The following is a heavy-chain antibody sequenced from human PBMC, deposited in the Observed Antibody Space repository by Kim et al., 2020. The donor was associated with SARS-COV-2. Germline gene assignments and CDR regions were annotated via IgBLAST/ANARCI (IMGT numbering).Heavy chain of an antibody. CDR3: AKGRDSSIWKHGMDV. D-gene: IGHD6-13*01. CDR1: GFTFSNYA. V-gene: IGHV3-33*06. Sequence: GGSLRLSCAASGFTFSNYAMHWVRQAPGKGLEWVAVITYDGLSKYYGDSVKGRFTISRDNSENTLYLQMSSLRGEDTAVYHCAKGRDSSIWKHGMDVWGQGTTVTVSS. CDR2: ITYDGLSK. J-gene: IGHJ6*02.